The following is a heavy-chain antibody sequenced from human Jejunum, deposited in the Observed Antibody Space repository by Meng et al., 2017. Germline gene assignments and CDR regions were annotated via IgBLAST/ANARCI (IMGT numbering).Heavy chain of an antibody. D-gene: IGHD4/OR15-4a*01. V-gene: IGHV4-31*03. CDR1: GGSISSSFHY. J-gene: IGHJ4*02. CDR2: IYYNGNT. CDR3: AKGDDSGAYYDY. Sequence: QMHLQESGPGLVRPSQTLSPTCTVSGGSISSSFHYWSWIRQHPGKGLEWIGFIYYNGNTYYKPSLKSRVTISVDTSKNQFSLKLSSVTAADTAVYFCAKGDDSGAYYDYWGQGTLVTVSS.